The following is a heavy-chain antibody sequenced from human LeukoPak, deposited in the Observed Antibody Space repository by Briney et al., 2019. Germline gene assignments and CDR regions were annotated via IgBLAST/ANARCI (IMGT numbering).Heavy chain of an antibody. CDR3: ARRSEKWQPDY. CDR1: GYSFTSYW. D-gene: IGHD1-26*01. J-gene: IGHJ4*02. V-gene: IGHV5-51*01. CDR2: IYPGDSDT. Sequence: GESLKISCRGSGYSFTSYWIGWVRQMPGKGLGWMGIIYPGDSDTRYRPSFQGQVTISADKSISTAYLQWSSLKASDTAMYYCARRSEKWQPDYWGQGTLVTVSS.